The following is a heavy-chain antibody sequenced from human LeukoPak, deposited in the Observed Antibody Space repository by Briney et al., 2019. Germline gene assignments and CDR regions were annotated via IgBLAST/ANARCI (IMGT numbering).Heavy chain of an antibody. CDR2: IRYDGSNK. CDR1: GFTFSSYS. J-gene: IGHJ6*03. D-gene: IGHD3-10*01. Sequence: GGSLRLSCAASGFTFSSYSMNWVRQAPGKGLEWVAFIRYDGSNKYYADSVKGRFTISRDNSKNTLYLQMNSLRAEDTAVYYCARDHFTMLRGLLARSTTYYSYYYMDVWGKGTTVTVSS. V-gene: IGHV3-30*02. CDR3: ARDHFTMLRGLLARSTTYYSYYYMDV.